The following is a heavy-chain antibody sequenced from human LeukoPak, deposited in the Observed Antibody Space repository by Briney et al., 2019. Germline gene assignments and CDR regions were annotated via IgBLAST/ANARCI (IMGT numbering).Heavy chain of an antibody. J-gene: IGHJ5*02. CDR1: GGSFSGYY. CDR2: INHSGST. D-gene: IGHD3-3*01. Sequence: SETLSLTCAVYGGSFSGYYWSWIRQPPGKGLEWIGEINHSGSTYYNPSLKSRVTISVDTSKNQFSLKLSSVTAADTAVYYCARLKDFWSGYPYNWFDPWGQGTLVTVSS. CDR3: ARLKDFWSGYPYNWFDP. V-gene: IGHV4-34*01.